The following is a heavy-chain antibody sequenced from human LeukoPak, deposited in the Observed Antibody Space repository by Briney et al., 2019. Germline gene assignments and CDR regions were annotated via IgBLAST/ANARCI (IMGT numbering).Heavy chain of an antibody. CDR2: ISSSSSTI. CDR1: GFTFSSYS. D-gene: IGHD1-26*01. V-gene: IGHV3-48*01. Sequence: GGSLRLSCAASGFTFSSYSMNWVRQAPGKGLEWVSYISSSSSTIHYADSVKGRFTISRDNAKNSLYLQMNSLRAEDTAVYYCARDLGGSYDYWGQGTLVTVSS. J-gene: IGHJ4*02. CDR3: ARDLGGSYDY.